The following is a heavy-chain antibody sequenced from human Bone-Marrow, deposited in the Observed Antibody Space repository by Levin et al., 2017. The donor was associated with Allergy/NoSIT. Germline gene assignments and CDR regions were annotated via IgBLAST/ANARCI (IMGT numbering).Heavy chain of an antibody. CDR2: IYSGGTT. CDR1: GFTVSSNY. V-gene: IGHV3-53*01. D-gene: IGHD6-13*01. CDR3: ARGGSSSWSDFDY. J-gene: IGHJ4*02. Sequence: GGSLRLSCAASGFTVSSNYMSWVRQAPGKGLEWVSVIYSGGTTYSADSVRARFPISRDNSKNTLYLQMNGLRAEDTAVYYCARGGSSSWSDFDYWGQGTLVTVSS.